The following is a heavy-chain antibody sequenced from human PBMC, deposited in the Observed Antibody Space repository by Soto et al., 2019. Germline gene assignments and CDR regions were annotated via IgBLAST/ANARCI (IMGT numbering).Heavy chain of an antibody. CDR1: GFTFSSFA. D-gene: IGHD3-16*02. V-gene: IGHV3-23*04. CDR3: AKGEYKYVWGNDRLFDI. CDR2: ITGTGGTT. J-gene: IGHJ4*02. Sequence: EVQMVESGGGLVQPGGSLRLACAASGFTFSSFAISWVRQAPGKGLEWVSSITGTGGTTYYADSLKGRITISRDNSKNTVFLQMKSLTAEVTAVYYCAKGEYKYVWGNDRLFDIWGQGNPVTVSS.